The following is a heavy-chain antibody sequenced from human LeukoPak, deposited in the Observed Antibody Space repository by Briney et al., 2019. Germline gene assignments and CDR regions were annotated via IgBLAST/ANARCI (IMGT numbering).Heavy chain of an antibody. CDR2: IRYDGSSK. CDR3: GKDYYGSGSYPAFDI. V-gene: IGHV3-30*02. Sequence: SGGSLRLSCAASGFTFSTYGMHWVRQAPGKELEWVAFIRYDGSSKYYADSVKGRFTISRDNSKNTLYLEMNSLRAEDTAMYYCGKDYYGSGSYPAFDIWGQGTMVTVSS. D-gene: IGHD3-10*01. J-gene: IGHJ3*02. CDR1: GFTFSTYG.